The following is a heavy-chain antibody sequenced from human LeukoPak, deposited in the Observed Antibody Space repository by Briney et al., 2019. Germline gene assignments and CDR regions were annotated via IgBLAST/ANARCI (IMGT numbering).Heavy chain of an antibody. D-gene: IGHD2-21*02. J-gene: IGHJ4*02. CDR1: GGSISSYY. V-gene: IGHV4-59*01. CDR3: ARAAYCGGDCYYYFDY. CDR2: LYYSGNT. Sequence: PSETLSLTCTVSGGSISSYYWHWIRQPPGKGLEWIEYLYYSGNTYHNPSLKSRVTMSVDTSKNQFSLKLSSVTAADTAVYFCARAAYCGGDCYYYFDYWGQGTLVTVSS.